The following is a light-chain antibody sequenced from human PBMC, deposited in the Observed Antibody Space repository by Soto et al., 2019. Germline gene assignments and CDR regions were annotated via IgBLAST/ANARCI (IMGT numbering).Light chain of an antibody. Sequence: QSALTQPASVSGSPGQSITISCTGTSSDVGGYNSVSWYQQYPGKAPKLIIYDVSYRPSGISDRFSGSKSGNTASLTVSGLQADDDADYYCSSYASINTRVFGGGTKLTVL. CDR2: DVS. J-gene: IGLJ3*02. V-gene: IGLV2-14*01. CDR3: SSYASINTRV. CDR1: SSDVGGYNS.